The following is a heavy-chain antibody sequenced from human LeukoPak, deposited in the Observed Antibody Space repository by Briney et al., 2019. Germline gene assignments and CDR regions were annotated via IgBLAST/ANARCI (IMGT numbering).Heavy chain of an antibody. J-gene: IGHJ4*02. CDR1: GYTFTSYY. V-gene: IGHV1-46*01. CDR2: INHSGGST. CDR3: ARDPANYGGNSFPDY. D-gene: IGHD4-23*01. Sequence: ASVKVSCKASGYTFTSYYMHWVRQAPGQGLEWMGIINHSGGSTSYAQKFQGRVTMTRDTSTSTVYMELSSLRSEDTAVYYCARDPANYGGNSFPDYWGQGTLVTVSS.